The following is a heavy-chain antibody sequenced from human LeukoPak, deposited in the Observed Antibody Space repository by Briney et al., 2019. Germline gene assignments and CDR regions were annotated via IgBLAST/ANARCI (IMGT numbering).Heavy chain of an antibody. D-gene: IGHD3-16*01. CDR3: ARHGGGRFDP. CDR1: GGSIIATNYY. CDR2: LHYTGST. V-gene: IGHV4-39*01. J-gene: IGHJ5*02. Sequence: SETLSLTCTVSGGSIIATNYYWAWLRQPPGKGLECIGSLHYTGSTFTNPSLKSRVTMSVDTSKNQLSLKLSSVTAADTAVYYCARHGGGRFDPWGQGSLVTVSS.